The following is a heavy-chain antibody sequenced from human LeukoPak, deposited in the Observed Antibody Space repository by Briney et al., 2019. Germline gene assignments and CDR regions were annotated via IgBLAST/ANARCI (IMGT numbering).Heavy chain of an antibody. CDR1: GYSFTTYW. V-gene: IGHV5-51*01. Sequence: KDGESLKISCRGSGYSFTTYWIAWVRQMPGKGLEWMGIIYPGDSETRYSPSFEGLVAISVDKSISTAHLQWSSLKASDTAMYYCARGVVGYYTMDVWGQGTTVTASS. CDR3: ARGVVGYYTMDV. CDR2: IYPGDSET. J-gene: IGHJ6*02. D-gene: IGHD1-26*01.